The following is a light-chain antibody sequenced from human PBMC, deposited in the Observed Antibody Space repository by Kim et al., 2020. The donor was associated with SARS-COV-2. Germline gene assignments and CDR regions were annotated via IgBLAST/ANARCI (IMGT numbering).Light chain of an antibody. CDR3: QHRSSWPRMYT. CDR2: DAS. J-gene: IGKJ2*01. Sequence: SPGERAPHSSRASQSVTSHFAWFQQKPGQPPRLLIYDASDRATGIPPRFTASGSGTDFTLTISSLEPEDFAVYYCQHRSSWPRMYTFGQGTKLEI. V-gene: IGKV3-11*01. CDR1: QSVTSH.